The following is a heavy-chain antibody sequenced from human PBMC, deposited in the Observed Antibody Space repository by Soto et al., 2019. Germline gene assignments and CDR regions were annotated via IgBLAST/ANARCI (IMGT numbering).Heavy chain of an antibody. CDR2: ISSDGGST. CDR3: ARPVEGYAKRPYMDV. V-gene: IGHV3-64*01. CDR1: GFTFSDYA. D-gene: IGHD2-15*01. J-gene: IGHJ6*02. Sequence: EVQLVESGGGLVQPGGSLRLSCAASGFTFSDYAMHWVRQAPGKGLEYVSVISSDGGSTYYANSVKGRFTISRDNSKTTLYLQMGSLRAEDMAVYYCARPVEGYAKRPYMDVWGQGTTVTVSS.